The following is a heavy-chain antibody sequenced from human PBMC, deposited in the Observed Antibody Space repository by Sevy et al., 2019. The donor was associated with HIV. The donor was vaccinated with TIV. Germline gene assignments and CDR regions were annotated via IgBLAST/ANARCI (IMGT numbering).Heavy chain of an antibody. D-gene: IGHD2-8*02. CDR3: STDPIIVLLVTDGMDV. CDR2: IKSKADGGTI. CDR1: GFTFTYAW. J-gene: IGHJ6*02. V-gene: IGHV3-15*01. Sequence: GGSLRLSCAASGFTFTYAWMTWVRQAPGKGLEWVGRIKSKADGGTIDYAAPVKGRFTISRDDPKNTLYLQMNSLKTEDTGVYYCSTDPIIVLLVTDGMDVWGQGTTVTVSS.